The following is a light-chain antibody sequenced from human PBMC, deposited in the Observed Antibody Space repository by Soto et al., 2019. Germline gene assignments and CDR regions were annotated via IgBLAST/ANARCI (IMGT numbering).Light chain of an antibody. J-gene: IGLJ1*01. Sequence: SYELTQSPSVSVAPGQTATITCGGNNIGSKSVNWYQQKAGQAPVLVMSYDSDRPSGIPERFSDSNSGNTATLTLSRVESGDEADYYCQVWDTRNDHHVFGSGTKVTVL. CDR2: YDS. CDR1: NIGSKS. V-gene: IGLV3-21*01. CDR3: QVWDTRNDHHV.